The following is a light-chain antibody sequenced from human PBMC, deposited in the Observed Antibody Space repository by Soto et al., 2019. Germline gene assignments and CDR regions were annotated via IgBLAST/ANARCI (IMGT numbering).Light chain of an antibody. CDR2: NAS. CDR1: QSVSSY. V-gene: IGKV3-11*01. CDR3: QQRNYWPSGRT. J-gene: IGKJ5*01. Sequence: ENVLTQSPSTLSSYPGERATLSCRASQSVSSYLAWYQQKPGQAPRLLIYNASSRATGIPARFRGSGSGTDFALTISSRELEDFAFYYCQQRNYWPSGRTFGQGARLDIK.